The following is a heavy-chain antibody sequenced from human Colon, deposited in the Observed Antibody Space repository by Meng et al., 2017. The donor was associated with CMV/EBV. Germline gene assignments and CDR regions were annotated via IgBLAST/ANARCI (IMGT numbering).Heavy chain of an antibody. Sequence: SCAASGFTFSDSAIHWVRQASGKGLEWVAYISSSSSYIYYADSVKGRFTISRDNGKNLLYLQMNDLRAEDTGVYYCARDTISGVVAFDYWGQGTLVTVSS. CDR2: ISSSSSYI. J-gene: IGHJ4*02. D-gene: IGHD3-3*01. CDR1: GFTFSDSA. V-gene: IGHV3-21*05. CDR3: ARDTISGVVAFDY.